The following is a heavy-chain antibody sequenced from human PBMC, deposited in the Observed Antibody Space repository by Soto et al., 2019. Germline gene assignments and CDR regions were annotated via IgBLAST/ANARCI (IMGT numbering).Heavy chain of an antibody. CDR3: ARVALWFGELWGLRPTPYYFDY. V-gene: IGHV3-7*01. Sequence: EVQLVESGGGLVQPGGSLRLSCAASGFTFSSYWRSWVRQAPGKGLEWVANIKQDGSEKYYVDSVKGRFTISRDNAKNSLYLQMNSLRAEDTAVYYCARVALWFGELWGLRPTPYYFDYWGQGTLVTVSS. CDR1: GFTFSSYW. J-gene: IGHJ4*02. CDR2: IKQDGSEK. D-gene: IGHD3-10*01.